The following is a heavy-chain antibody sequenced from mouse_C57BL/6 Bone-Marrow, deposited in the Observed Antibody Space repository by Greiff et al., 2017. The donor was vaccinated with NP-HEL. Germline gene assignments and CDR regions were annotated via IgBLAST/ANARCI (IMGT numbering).Heavy chain of an antibody. Sequence: QVQLQQSGPELVKPGASVKISCKASGYAFSSSWMNWVKQRPGKGLEWIGRIYPGDGDTNYNGKFKGKATLTAAKSSSTAYMQLSSLTSEDSAVYFCARRNYVAMDYWGQGTSVTVSS. D-gene: IGHD2-1*01. CDR1: GYAFSSSW. J-gene: IGHJ4*01. V-gene: IGHV1-82*01. CDR2: IYPGDGDT. CDR3: ARRNYVAMDY.